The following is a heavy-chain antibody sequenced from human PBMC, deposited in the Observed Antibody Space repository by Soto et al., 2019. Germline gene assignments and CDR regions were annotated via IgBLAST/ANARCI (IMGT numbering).Heavy chain of an antibody. D-gene: IGHD1-26*01. CDR3: AKWPPSPKMGVTTH. Sequence: EVQLLESGGGLLNPGGSLGLPFAASGFAFTSSAMPWVRQPPGKGLQWVSAITVAGGGTYYADSVKGRFTISRDNSKNTLFLQMNSLSAEDTALYFCAKWPPSPKMGVTTHWGQGTLVSVSS. V-gene: IGHV3-23*01. CDR2: ITVAGGGT. J-gene: IGHJ4*02. CDR1: GFAFTSSA.